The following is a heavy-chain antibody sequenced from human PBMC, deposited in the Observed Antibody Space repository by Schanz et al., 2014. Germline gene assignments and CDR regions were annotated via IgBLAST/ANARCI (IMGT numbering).Heavy chain of an antibody. J-gene: IGHJ4*02. D-gene: IGHD5-12*01. Sequence: QVQLVESGGGVVQPGRSLRLSCAASGFTFSNFAMHWVRQAPGKGLEWVTIISHDGSIQYGADSVKGRFTLSRDNSKNTMDLQMNSLRPEDTAVYYCARDRPSGYALDFWGQGTLVTVSS. V-gene: IGHV3-30*04. CDR3: ARDRPSGYALDF. CDR1: GFTFSNFA. CDR2: ISHDGSIQ.